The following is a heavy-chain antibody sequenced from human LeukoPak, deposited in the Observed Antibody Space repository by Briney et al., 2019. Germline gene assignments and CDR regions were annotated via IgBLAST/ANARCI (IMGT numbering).Heavy chain of an antibody. CDR2: ISGSGGST. J-gene: IGHJ6*02. CDR3: AKDQQQLVPYYYYYYGMDV. V-gene: IGHV3-23*01. Sequence: GGSLRLSCAASGFTFSSYAMSWVRQAPGKGLEWVSAISGSGGSTYYADSVKGRFTISRDNSRNTLYLQMNSLRAEDTAVYYCAKDQQQLVPYYYYYYGMDVWGQGTTVTVSS. CDR1: GFTFSSYA. D-gene: IGHD6-13*01.